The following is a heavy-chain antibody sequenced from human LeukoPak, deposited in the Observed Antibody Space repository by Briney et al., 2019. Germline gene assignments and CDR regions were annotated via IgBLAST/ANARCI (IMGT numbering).Heavy chain of an antibody. CDR1: GFTFSSYS. J-gene: IGHJ4*02. V-gene: IGHV3-48*01. CDR3: ADGGDDFWSGYRSYYFDY. Sequence: GGSLRLSCAASGFTFSSYSMNWVRQAPGKGLEWVSYVSSSSTIYYADSVKGRFTISRDNAKNSLYLQMNSLRAEDTAVYYCADGGDDFWSGYRSYYFDYWGQGTLVTVSS. D-gene: IGHD3-3*01. CDR2: VSSSSTI.